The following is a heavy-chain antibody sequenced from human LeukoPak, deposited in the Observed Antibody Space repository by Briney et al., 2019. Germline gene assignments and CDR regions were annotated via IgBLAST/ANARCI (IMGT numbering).Heavy chain of an antibody. J-gene: IGHJ4*02. Sequence: SETLSLTCTVSGGSISCGSYYWSWIRQPAGKGLEWIGRIYTSGSTNYNPSLKSRVTISVDTSKNQFSLKLSSVTAADTAVYYCARRGGYSYGSDLNFDYWGQGTLVTVSS. CDR1: GGSISCGSYY. CDR3: ARRGGYSYGSDLNFDY. CDR2: IYTSGST. V-gene: IGHV4-61*02. D-gene: IGHD5-18*01.